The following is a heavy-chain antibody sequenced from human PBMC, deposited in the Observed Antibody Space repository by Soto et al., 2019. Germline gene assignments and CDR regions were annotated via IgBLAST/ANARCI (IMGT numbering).Heavy chain of an antibody. CDR1: GGSISSYY. J-gene: IGHJ4*02. D-gene: IGHD1-7*01. Sequence: SETLSLTCTVSGGSISSYYWSWIRQPPGKGLEWIGYIYYSGSTNYNPSLKSRVTISVDTSKNRFSLKLSSVTAADTAVYYYASYNWNYGSRYFDYWGQGTLVTVSS. V-gene: IGHV4-59*01. CDR2: IYYSGST. CDR3: ASYNWNYGSRYFDY.